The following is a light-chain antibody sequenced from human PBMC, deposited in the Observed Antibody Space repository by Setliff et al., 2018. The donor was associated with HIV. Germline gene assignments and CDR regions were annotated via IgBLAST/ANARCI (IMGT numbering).Light chain of an antibody. V-gene: IGLV2-14*01. CDR2: EVS. CDR1: SSDVGGYDL. CDR3: GSYTDSRIVV. Sequence: QSALTQPASVSGSPGQSITISCNGTSSDVGGYDLVSWYQQHPGKVPKIMIYEVSKRRSGVSNRFSGSKSGNTASLTISGLQAEDEADYYCGSYTDSRIVVFGGGTKVTVL. J-gene: IGLJ2*01.